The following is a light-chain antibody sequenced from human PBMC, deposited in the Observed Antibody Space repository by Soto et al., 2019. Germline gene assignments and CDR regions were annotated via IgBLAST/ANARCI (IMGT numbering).Light chain of an antibody. V-gene: IGKV3-20*01. Sequence: EIVLTQSPGTLSLSPGERATLSCRASQSVSSTYLGWYQQKPGQAPRLLIYGASSRATGIPDRFSGSGSGTDFTHTIARLEPEDFAEYYCQLYGSSHPRPFGQGTKVEIK. J-gene: IGKJ1*01. CDR1: QSVSSTY. CDR2: GAS. CDR3: QLYGSSHPRP.